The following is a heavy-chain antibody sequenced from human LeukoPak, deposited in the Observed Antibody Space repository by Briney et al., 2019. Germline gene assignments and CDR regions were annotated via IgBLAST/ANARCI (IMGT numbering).Heavy chain of an antibody. CDR2: ISGSGDDT. D-gene: IGHD3/OR15-3a*01. Sequence: GGSLRLSCAASGFAFNTYAMSWVRQTPGTGLVWVSHISGSGDDTDYADSVKGRFTISRDNAKNSLYLQMNSLRDEDTAVYYCARAFGLTDYWGQGTLVTVSS. CDR3: ARAFGLTDY. J-gene: IGHJ4*02. V-gene: IGHV3-23*01. CDR1: GFAFNTYA.